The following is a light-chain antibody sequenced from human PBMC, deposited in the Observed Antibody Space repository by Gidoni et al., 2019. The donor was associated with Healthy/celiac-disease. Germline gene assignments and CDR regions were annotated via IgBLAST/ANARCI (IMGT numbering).Light chain of an antibody. CDR3: QQYDSTPRT. CDR2: WAS. CDR1: QSVLYSSNNKNY. V-gene: IGKV4-1*01. J-gene: IGKJ1*01. Sequence: DIVLTQSPDSLAVSLRERATINFKSSQSVLYSSNNKNYLAWYQQKPGQPPKLLIYWASTRESGVPDRVSGSGSGTDFTLTISSLQAEDVAVYYCQQYDSTPRTFGQGTKVEIK.